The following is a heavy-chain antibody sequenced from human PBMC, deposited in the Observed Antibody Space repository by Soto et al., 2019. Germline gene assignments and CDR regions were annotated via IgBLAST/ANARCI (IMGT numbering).Heavy chain of an antibody. J-gene: IGHJ4*02. CDR1: GYSFTNYW. V-gene: IGHV5-51*03. CDR2: IYPGDADT. CDR3: VRPTRDGYGPEAFYFDS. D-gene: IGHD5-12*01. Sequence: EVQLVQSGAEVKKPGESLRISCQGSGYSFTNYWIGWVRQMPGKGLEWMGLIYPGDADTRYSPSFQGQVTISADKSISTAYLQWTNVKASDTAIYYCVRPTRDGYGPEAFYFDSWGQGTLVTVSS.